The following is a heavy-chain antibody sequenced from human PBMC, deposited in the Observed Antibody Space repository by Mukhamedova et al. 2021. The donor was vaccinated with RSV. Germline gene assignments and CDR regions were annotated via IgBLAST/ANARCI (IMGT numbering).Heavy chain of an antibody. J-gene: IGHJ4*02. D-gene: IGHD6-19*01. Sequence: WYDGSNKYYADSVKGRFTISRDNSKNTLYLQMNSLRAEDTAVYYCARGGRDKIWAGTAYWGQGTLVTVSS. CDR3: ARGGRDKIWAGTAY. V-gene: IGHV3-33*01. CDR2: WYDGSNK.